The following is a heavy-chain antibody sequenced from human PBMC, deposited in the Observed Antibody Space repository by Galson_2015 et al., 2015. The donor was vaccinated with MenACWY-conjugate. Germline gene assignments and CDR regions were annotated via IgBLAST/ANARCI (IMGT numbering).Heavy chain of an antibody. CDR2: ISSSGGTT. V-gene: IGHV3-23*01. CDR1: RFTFSSYA. Sequence: SLRLSCAASRFTFSSYAMNWVRQAPGKGLEWVSAISSSGGTTYYADSVKGRFTISRDNSKNTLYLQVSSLRAEDTAVYHCARYLGRANFGGLDVWGQGTTVTVSS. CDR3: ARYLGRANFGGLDV. J-gene: IGHJ6*02. D-gene: IGHD3-9*01.